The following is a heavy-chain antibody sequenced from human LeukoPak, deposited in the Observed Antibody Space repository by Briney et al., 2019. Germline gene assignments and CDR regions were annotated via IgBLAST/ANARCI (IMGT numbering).Heavy chain of an antibody. D-gene: IGHD5-24*01. J-gene: IGHJ3*02. CDR3: ARDQEGGCNIHDAFDI. CDR1: GGTFSSYA. V-gene: IGHV1-69*05. CDR2: IIPIFGTA. Sequence: SVKVSCKASGGTFSSYAISWVRQAPGQGLEWMGGIIPIFGTANYAQKFQGRVTITTDESTSTAYMELSSLRSEDTAVYYCARDQEGGCNIHDAFDIWGQGTMVTVSS.